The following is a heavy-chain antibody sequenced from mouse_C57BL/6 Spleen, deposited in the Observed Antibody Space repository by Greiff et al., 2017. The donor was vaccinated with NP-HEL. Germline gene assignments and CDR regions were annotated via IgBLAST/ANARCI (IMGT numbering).Heavy chain of an antibody. D-gene: IGHD1-1*01. CDR3: ARNYYGSSDV. V-gene: IGHV2-2*01. Sequence: QVQLKQSGPGLVQPSQSLSITCTVSGFSLTSYGVHWVRQSPGKGLEWLGVIWSGGSTDYNAAFISRLSISKDNSKSQVFFKMNSLQADDTAICCCARNYYGSSDVWGTGTTVTVSS. CDR1: GFSLTSYG. J-gene: IGHJ1*03. CDR2: IWSGGST.